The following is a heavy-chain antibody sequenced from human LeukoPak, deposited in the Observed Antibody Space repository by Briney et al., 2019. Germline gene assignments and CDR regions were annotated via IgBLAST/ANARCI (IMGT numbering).Heavy chain of an antibody. J-gene: IGHJ4*02. V-gene: IGHV4-34*01. CDR2: IHYSGST. CDR3: ARGLSMATISSPSFDY. Sequence: SETLSLTCAVYGGSFSGYYWSWIRQPPGKGREWIGDIHYSGSTNYNPSLKSRVTISVDTSKNQFSLKLSSVTAADTAVYYCARGLSMATISSPSFDYWGQGTLVTVSS. CDR1: GGSFSGYY. D-gene: IGHD5-12*01.